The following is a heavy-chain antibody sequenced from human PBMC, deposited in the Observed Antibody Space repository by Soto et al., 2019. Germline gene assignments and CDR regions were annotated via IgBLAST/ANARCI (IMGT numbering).Heavy chain of an antibody. CDR2: IIPIFGTA. Sequence: GASVKVSCKASGVTFSSYAISWVRQAPGQGLEWMGGIIPIFGTANYAQKFQGRVTITADESTSTAYMELSSLRSEDTAVYYCARIPGNWNYGAHNWFDPWGQGTLVTVSS. J-gene: IGHJ5*02. CDR1: GVTFSSYA. V-gene: IGHV1-69*13. D-gene: IGHD1-7*01. CDR3: ARIPGNWNYGAHNWFDP.